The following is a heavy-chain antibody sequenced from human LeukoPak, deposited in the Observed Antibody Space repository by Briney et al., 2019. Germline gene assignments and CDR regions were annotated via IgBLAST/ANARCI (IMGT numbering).Heavy chain of an antibody. CDR2: IKQDGSEK. D-gene: IGHD4-17*01. CDR3: ATGVTTIDY. V-gene: IGHV3-7*02. Sequence: GGSLRLSCAASGFIFSSYWMSWVRQAPGKGLEWVANIKQDGSEKDYVDSVKGRFTISRDNAQSSLYLQMNRLRDEDTAVYYCATGVTTIDYWGQGTLVTVSS. J-gene: IGHJ4*02. CDR1: GFIFSSYW.